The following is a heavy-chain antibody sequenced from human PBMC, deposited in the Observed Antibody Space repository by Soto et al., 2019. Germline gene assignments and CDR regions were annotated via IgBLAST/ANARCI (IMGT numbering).Heavy chain of an antibody. CDR2: ISSSGSST. CDR3: AKEAGGYYSYFDN. Sequence: EVQLLESGGGLVQPGGSLSLSCAASGFAFSGYAMNWVRQAPGKGLEWVSTISSSGSSTYYAGSVKGRFTISRDSSKNTLYLQLNCLRAEDTAVYCCAKEAGGYYSYFDNGGQGTLVTVSS. V-gene: IGHV3-23*01. J-gene: IGHJ4*02. D-gene: IGHD3-22*01. CDR1: GFAFSGYA.